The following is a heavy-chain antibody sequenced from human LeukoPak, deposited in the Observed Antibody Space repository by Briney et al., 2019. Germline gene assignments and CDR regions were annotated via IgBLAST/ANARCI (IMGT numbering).Heavy chain of an antibody. V-gene: IGHV3-74*01. J-gene: IGHJ4*02. CDR1: GFTFSSYW. CDR3: ARDPVLRYRFIPDYFDY. Sequence: GSLRLSCAASGFTFSSYWMHWVRQAPGKGLVWVSRINTDGSSTSYADSVKGRFTISRDNAKNTLYLQMNSLRAEDTAVYYCARDPVLRYRFIPDYFDYWGQGALVTVSS. D-gene: IGHD3-9*01. CDR2: INTDGSST.